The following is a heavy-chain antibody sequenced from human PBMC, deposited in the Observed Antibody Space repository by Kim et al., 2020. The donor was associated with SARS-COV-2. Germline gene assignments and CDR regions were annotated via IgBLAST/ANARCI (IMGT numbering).Heavy chain of an antibody. D-gene: IGHD3-16*01. CDR2: ISGSGGST. J-gene: IGHJ5*02. CDR3: AKVPIMITFGGVRA. Sequence: GGSLRLSCAASGFTFSSYAMSWVRQAPGKGLEWVSAISGSGGSTYYADSVKGRFTISRDNSKNTLYLQMNSLRAEDTAVYYCAKVPIMITFGGVRAWGQGTLVTVSS. V-gene: IGHV3-23*01. CDR1: GFTFSSYA.